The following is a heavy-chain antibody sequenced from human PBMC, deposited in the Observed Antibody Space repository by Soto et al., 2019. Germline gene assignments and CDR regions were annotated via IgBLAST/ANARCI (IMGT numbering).Heavy chain of an antibody. Sequence: GGSLRLSCAASGFTFSSYAMHWVRQAPGKGLEWVAVISYDGSNTYYADSVKGRFTISRDNSKNTVYLQMNSLRGEDTAVYYCARGGYYDSSGYYIRRAWFDPWGQGTLVTVSS. CDR2: ISYDGSNT. V-gene: IGHV3-30*03. J-gene: IGHJ5*02. CDR1: GFTFSSYA. CDR3: ARGGYYDSSGYYIRRAWFDP. D-gene: IGHD3-22*01.